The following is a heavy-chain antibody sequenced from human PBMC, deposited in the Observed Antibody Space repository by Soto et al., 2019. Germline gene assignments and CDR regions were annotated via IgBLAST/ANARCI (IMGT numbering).Heavy chain of an antibody. V-gene: IGHV1-46*01. CDR1: GYTFTNYY. Sequence: ASVKVSCKASGYTFTNYYMHWVRQAPGQGLEWIGFITPGGGSTTYAQKFQGRVTMTRDTSTTTIYMELSSLRSEDTAVYYCARDQVYFGIHRWLDPWGQGTRVTVSS. CDR2: ITPGGGST. CDR3: ARDQVYFGIHRWLDP. J-gene: IGHJ5*02. D-gene: IGHD2-8*01.